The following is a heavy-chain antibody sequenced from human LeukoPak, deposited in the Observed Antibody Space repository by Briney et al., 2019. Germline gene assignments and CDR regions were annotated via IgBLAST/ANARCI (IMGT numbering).Heavy chain of an antibody. J-gene: IGHJ6*03. Sequence: GGSLRLSCAASGFTFSSYGMSWVRQAPGKGLEWVSAISGSGGRTYYADSVKGRFTISRDNSKNSLYLQMNSLRAEDTAVYYCATDSSSSLSFDYYYYMDVWGKGTTVTVSS. CDR1: GFTFSSYG. V-gene: IGHV3-23*01. D-gene: IGHD6-13*01. CDR2: ISGSGGRT. CDR3: ATDSSSSLSFDYYYYMDV.